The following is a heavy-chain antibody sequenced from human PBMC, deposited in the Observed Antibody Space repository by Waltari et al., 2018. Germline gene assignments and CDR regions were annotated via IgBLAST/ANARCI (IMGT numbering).Heavy chain of an antibody. J-gene: IGHJ4*02. Sequence: QVQLQQWGAGLLKPSETLSLTCAVHGGSFSGYYWSWIRQPPGKGLEWIGEIKHSGSTNYNPSLKSRVTISVDTSKNQFSLKLSSVTAADTAVYYCVRAGGEFDYWGQGTLVTVSS. CDR1: GGSFSGYY. CDR2: IKHSGST. D-gene: IGHD4-17*01. V-gene: IGHV4-34*01. CDR3: VRAGGEFDY.